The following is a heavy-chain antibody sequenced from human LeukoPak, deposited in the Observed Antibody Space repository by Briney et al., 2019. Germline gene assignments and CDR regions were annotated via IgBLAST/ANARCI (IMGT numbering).Heavy chain of an antibody. V-gene: IGHV1-2*04. CDR2: INPNSGGT. CDR1: GYTFTGYY. Sequence: ASVKVSCKASGYTFTGYYMHWVRQAPGQGLEWMGRINPNSGGTNYAQKFQGWVTMTRDTSISTAYMELSRLRSDDTAVYYCASKVAAAGTTDYYGMDVWGQGTTVTVSS. CDR3: ASKVAAAGTTDYYGMDV. J-gene: IGHJ6*02. D-gene: IGHD6-13*01.